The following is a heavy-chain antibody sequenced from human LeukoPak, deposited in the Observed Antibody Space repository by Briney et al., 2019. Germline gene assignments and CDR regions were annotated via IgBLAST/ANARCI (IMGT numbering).Heavy chain of an antibody. CDR2: IWYDGSNK. V-gene: IGHV3-33*01. CDR3: ARATITFGGVIVFDY. J-gene: IGHJ4*02. D-gene: IGHD3-16*02. Sequence: GGSLRLSCAASGFTFSSYGMHWVRQAPGKGLEWVAVIWYDGSNKYYADSVEGRFTISRDNSKNTLYLRMNSLRAEDTAVYYCARATITFGGVIVFDYWGQGTLVTVSS. CDR1: GFTFSSYG.